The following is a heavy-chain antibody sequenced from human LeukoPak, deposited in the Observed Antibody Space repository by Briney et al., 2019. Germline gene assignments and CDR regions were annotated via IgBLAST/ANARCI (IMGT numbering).Heavy chain of an antibody. Sequence: GGSLRLSCTASRFTFSGDSMNWVRQAPGKGLEWVSYISSSSSTIYYADSVKGRFTISRDNAKNSLYLQMNSLRAEDTAVYYCARDPYLWGQGTLVTVSS. CDR1: RFTFSGDS. V-gene: IGHV3-48*01. J-gene: IGHJ5*02. CDR3: ARDPYL. CDR2: ISSSSSTI.